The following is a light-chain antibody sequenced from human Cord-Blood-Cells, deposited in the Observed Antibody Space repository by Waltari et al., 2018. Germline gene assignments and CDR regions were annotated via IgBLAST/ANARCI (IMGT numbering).Light chain of an antibody. V-gene: IGLV2-14*01. J-gene: IGLJ1*01. CDR1: SSDVGGHNY. Sequence: QSALTQPASVSGSPGQSITISCTGTSSDVGGHNYASWYQQHPGKAPKLMIYEVSNRPSGVSNRFSGSKSGNTASLTISGLQAEDEADYYCSSYTSSSTYVFGTGTKVTVL. CDR2: EVS. CDR3: SSYTSSSTYV.